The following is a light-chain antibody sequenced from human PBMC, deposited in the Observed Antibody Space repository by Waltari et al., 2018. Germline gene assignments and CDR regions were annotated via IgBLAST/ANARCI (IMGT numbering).Light chain of an antibody. CDR1: QSVSRF. Sequence: EVVMTQSPATLSVSPGERVTLSCRASQSVSRFVAWYQQEPGQAPRPLISGASTRATGIPARFSGSGSGTEFTLTISSLQSEDFAIYYCQQYNDWPPLTFGGGTKLEIK. CDR3: QQYNDWPPLT. CDR2: GAS. J-gene: IGKJ4*01. V-gene: IGKV3-15*01.